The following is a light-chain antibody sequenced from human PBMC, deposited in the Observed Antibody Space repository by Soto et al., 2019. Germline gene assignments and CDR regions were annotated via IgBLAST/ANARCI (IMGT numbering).Light chain of an antibody. Sequence: IVLTPSRGTLSLSPAERATLSWRASQSVSXSHLGWYKQKPGQATRVLIXGESSRATGIPARFSGSGSGKDFTLAISSLEPEYFSVYYCQQRSKWSTITFGQGTRLDIK. CDR3: QQRSKWSTIT. J-gene: IGKJ5*01. CDR2: GES. V-gene: IGKV3D-20*02. CDR1: QSVSXSH.